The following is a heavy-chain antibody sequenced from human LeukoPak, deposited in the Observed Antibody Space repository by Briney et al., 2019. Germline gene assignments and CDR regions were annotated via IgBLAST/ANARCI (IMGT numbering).Heavy chain of an antibody. J-gene: IGHJ4*02. V-gene: IGHV4-61*08. CDR3: ATSYDSTWGRDFDY. CDR1: GGSISSGDYY. CDR2: IYYSGST. Sequence: PSETLSLTCTVSGGSISSGDYYWSWIRQPPGKGLEWIGYIYYSGSTNYNPSLKSRVTLSIDTSKNQFSLRLSSVTAADTAVYYCATSYDSTWGRDFDYWGQGTLVTVSP. D-gene: IGHD6-13*01.